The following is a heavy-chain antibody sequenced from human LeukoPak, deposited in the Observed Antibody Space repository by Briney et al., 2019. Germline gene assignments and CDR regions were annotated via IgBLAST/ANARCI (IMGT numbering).Heavy chain of an antibody. V-gene: IGHV7-4-1*02. Sequence: GASVKVSCKASGYTFTNYAMNWVRQAPGQGLEWMGWINTNTGNPTYAQGFTGRFVFSLDTSVSTAYLQISSLKTEDTAMYYCARGHRSTNYYAMDVWGQGTTVTVSS. CDR2: INTNTGNP. CDR1: GYTFTNYA. J-gene: IGHJ6*02. D-gene: IGHD2-2*01. CDR3: ARGHRSTNYYAMDV.